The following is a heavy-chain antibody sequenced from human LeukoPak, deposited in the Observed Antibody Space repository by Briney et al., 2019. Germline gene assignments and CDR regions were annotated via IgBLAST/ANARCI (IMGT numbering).Heavy chain of an antibody. J-gene: IGHJ4*02. CDR2: IKSDGSST. CDR1: GFTFSSYW. V-gene: IGHV3-74*01. Sequence: GGSLRLSCAASGFTFSSYWMHWVRQAPGKGLVWVSRIKSDGSSTTYADSVKGRFTISRDNAKNSLYLQMNSLRAEDTAVYYCARATVVSPNYWGQGTLVTVSS. CDR3: ARATVVSPNY. D-gene: IGHD4-23*01.